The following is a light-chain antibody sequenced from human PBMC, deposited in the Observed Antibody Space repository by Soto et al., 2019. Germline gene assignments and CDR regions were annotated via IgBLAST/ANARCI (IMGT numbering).Light chain of an antibody. V-gene: IGLV2-11*01. CDR1: SSDVGGYNY. Sequence: QSPLTQPRSVSGSPGQSVTISCTGTSSDVGGYNYVSWYQQHPGKAPKLMIYDVSKRPSGVPDRFSGSKSGNTASLTISGLQAEDEADYYCCSYAGSPWVFGGGTKLTVL. CDR3: CSYAGSPWV. CDR2: DVS. J-gene: IGLJ3*02.